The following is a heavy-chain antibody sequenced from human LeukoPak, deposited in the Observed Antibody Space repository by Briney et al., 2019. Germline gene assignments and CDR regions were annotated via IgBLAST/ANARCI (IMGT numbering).Heavy chain of an antibody. D-gene: IGHD5-18*01. CDR1: GGSISSSSYY. J-gene: IGHJ4*02. CDR2: IYYSGST. Sequence: SETLSLTCTVSGGSISSSSYYWGWIRQPPGKGLEWIGSIYYSGSTYYNPSLKSRVTISVDTSKNQFSLKLSSVTAADTAVYYCARGNKGTLRRYSYGLGKLDYWGQGTLVTVSS. V-gene: IGHV4-39*01. CDR3: ARGNKGTLRRYSYGLGKLDY.